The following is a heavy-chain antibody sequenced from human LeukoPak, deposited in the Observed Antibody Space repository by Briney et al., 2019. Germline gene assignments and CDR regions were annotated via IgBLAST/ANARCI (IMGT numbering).Heavy chain of an antibody. J-gene: IGHJ4*02. D-gene: IGHD2-8*01. Sequence: GRSLRLSCAASGFTFSGYPMHWVRQAPGKGLEWVALISYDGSNKYFADSVKGRFTISRDNSKNTLYLQMNSLRAEDTAVYYCAKSLILGAPKPFGYWGQGTLVTVSS. CDR2: ISYDGSNK. CDR3: AKSLILGAPKPFGY. CDR1: GFTFSGYP. V-gene: IGHV3-30-3*02.